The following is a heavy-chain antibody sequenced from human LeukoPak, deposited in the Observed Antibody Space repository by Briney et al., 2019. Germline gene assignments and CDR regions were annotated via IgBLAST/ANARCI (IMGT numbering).Heavy chain of an antibody. CDR1: RFTFSSYA. CDR3: TKSPGQGIVGSSPAYNYYMDV. Sequence: GESLKISCAASRFTFSSYAMSWVRQAPGKGLEWVSSISGSGGTTYYADSVRGRFTISRDNSKNTLYLQMNSLRAEDTAVYYCTKSPGQGIVGSSPAYNYYMDVWGKGTTVTVSS. CDR2: ISGSGGTT. D-gene: IGHD1-26*01. V-gene: IGHV3-23*01. J-gene: IGHJ6*03.